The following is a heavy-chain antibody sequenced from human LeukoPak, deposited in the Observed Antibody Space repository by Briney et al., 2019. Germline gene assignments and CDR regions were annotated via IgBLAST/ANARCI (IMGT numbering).Heavy chain of an antibody. D-gene: IGHD3-22*01. V-gene: IGHV3-23*01. CDR2: ISGSGGST. CDR3: AKDSYYDSSGYGFDY. J-gene: IGHJ4*02. CDR1: GFTFSSYA. Sequence: GGSLRLSCAASGFTFSSYAMSWVRQAPGKGLEWVSAISGSGGSTYYADSVKGRFTISRDNSKNTLYLQMNSLRAEDTAVYYCAKDSYYDSSGYGFDYWGQGTLVTVSS.